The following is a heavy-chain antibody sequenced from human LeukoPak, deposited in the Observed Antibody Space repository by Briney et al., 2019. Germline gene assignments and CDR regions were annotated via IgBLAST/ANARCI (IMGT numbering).Heavy chain of an antibody. V-gene: IGHV4-59*01. CDR1: GGSISSYY. D-gene: IGHD3-16*01. CDR2: IYYSGST. Sequence: SETLSLTCTVSGGSISSYYWSWIRQPPGKGLEWTGYIYYSGSTNYNPSLKSRVTISVDTSKNQFSLKLSSVTAADTAVYYCARALGVGYDDYWGQGTLVTVSS. J-gene: IGHJ4*02. CDR3: ARALGVGYDDY.